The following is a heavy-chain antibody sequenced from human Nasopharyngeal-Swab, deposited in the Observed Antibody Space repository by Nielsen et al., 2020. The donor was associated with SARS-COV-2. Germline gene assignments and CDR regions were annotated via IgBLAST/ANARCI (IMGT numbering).Heavy chain of an antibody. CDR2: MNPNSGNT. V-gene: IGHV1-8*03. CDR3: ALPSAAYYYYAMDV. Sequence: WVRQAPEQGLEWMGWMNPNSGNTGYAQKFQGRVTITRNTSISTAYMELSSLRSEDTAVYYCALPSAAYYYYAMDVWGQGTTVTVSS. D-gene: IGHD2-2*01. J-gene: IGHJ6*02.